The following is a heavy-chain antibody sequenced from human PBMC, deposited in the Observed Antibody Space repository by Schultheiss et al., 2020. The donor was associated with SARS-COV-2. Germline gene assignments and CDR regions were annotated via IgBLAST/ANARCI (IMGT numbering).Heavy chain of an antibody. Sequence: SVKVSCKASGGTFSSYAISWVRQAPGQGLEWMGWINPNSGGTNYAQKFQGRVTITADESTSTAYMELSSLRSEDTAVYYCARVGYCSSTSCLGFDPWGQGTLVTVSS. CDR1: GGTFSSYA. D-gene: IGHD2-2*01. V-gene: IGHV1-69*13. CDR2: INPNSGGT. J-gene: IGHJ5*02. CDR3: ARVGYCSSTSCLGFDP.